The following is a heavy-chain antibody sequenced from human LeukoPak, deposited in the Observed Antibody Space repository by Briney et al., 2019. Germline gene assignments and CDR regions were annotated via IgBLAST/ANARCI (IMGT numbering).Heavy chain of an antibody. Sequence: PGGSLRLSCAASGFTFDDYAMHWVRQAPGKGLEWVSGISWNSGSIGYADSVKGRFTISRDNSKNTLYLQMNSLRAEDTAVYYCAREHSGSYFSAFDYWGQGTLVTVSS. CDR2: ISWNSGSI. V-gene: IGHV3-9*01. CDR1: GFTFDDYA. D-gene: IGHD1-26*01. J-gene: IGHJ4*02. CDR3: AREHSGSYFSAFDY.